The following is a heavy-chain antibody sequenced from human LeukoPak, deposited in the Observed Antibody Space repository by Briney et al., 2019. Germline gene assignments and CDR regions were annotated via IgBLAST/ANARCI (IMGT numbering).Heavy chain of an antibody. V-gene: IGHV4-59*01. CDR1: GGSISSYY. D-gene: IGHD6-13*01. CDR2: IYYSGST. CDR3: ARDNPKLAAAGYPSYYGMDV. J-gene: IGHJ6*02. Sequence: SETLSLTCTVSGGSISSYYWSWIRQPPGKGLEWIGYIYYSGSTNYNPSLKSRVTISVDTSKNQFSLKLSSVTAADTAVYYCARDNPKLAAAGYPSYYGMDVWGQGTTVTVSS.